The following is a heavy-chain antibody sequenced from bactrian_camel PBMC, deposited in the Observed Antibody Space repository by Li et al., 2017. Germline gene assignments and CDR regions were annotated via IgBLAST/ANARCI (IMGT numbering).Heavy chain of an antibody. D-gene: IGHD2*01. Sequence: VQLVESGGGSVQAGGSLRLSCAVSGYKYASFCMAWSRQAPGNEREGVASIDSDGHTSYADSVKGRFTISVGYARNTLYLQMNSLKPEDTAMYYCAAEASEGYCYTSGGYFGYWGQGTQVTVS. CDR1: GYKYASFC. J-gene: IGHJ6*01. V-gene: IGHV3S55*01. CDR2: IDSDGHT. CDR3: AAEASEGYCYTSGGYFGY.